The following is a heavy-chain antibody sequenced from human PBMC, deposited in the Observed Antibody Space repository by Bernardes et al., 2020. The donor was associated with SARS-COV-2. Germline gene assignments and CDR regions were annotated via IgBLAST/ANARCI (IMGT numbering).Heavy chain of an antibody. Sequence: ASVKVSCKASGYTFTGYYIYWVRQAPGQGLEWMGWINPNSGGTDYAQKFQGRVTMTRDTSISTAYMELSRLRSDDTAVYYCARDAGQWLETYFDYWGQGTLVTVSS. V-gene: IGHV1-2*02. D-gene: IGHD6-19*01. CDR2: INPNSGGT. CDR1: GYTFTGYY. CDR3: ARDAGQWLETYFDY. J-gene: IGHJ4*02.